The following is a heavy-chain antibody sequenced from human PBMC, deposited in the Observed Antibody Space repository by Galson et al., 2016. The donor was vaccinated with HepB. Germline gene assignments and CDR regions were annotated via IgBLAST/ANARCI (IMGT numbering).Heavy chain of an antibody. CDR1: GFAFRSHW. CDR2: INSDGTIS. Sequence: SLRLSCAASGFAFRSHWMHWVRQAPGKGPVWVSRINSDGTISNYADSVKGRFTIPRDNAKSTLYQEMNSLRAEDTAVYYCVRDHSVVPETAYNWFDPWGQGTLVTVSS. J-gene: IGHJ5*02. CDR3: VRDHSVVPETAYNWFDP. D-gene: IGHD2-15*01. V-gene: IGHV3-74*01.